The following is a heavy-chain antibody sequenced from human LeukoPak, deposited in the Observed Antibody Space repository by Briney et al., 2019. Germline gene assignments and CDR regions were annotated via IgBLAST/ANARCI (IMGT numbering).Heavy chain of an antibody. Sequence: GASVKVSCKASGYTFTGYNIHWVRQPPGQGLEWMGWINPNTGGTTFAQKFQGRVTMTRDTSISTAYMELSSLRSDDTAVYYCARALGMAVAGSAGYWGQGTLVTVSS. V-gene: IGHV1-2*02. J-gene: IGHJ4*02. D-gene: IGHD6-19*01. CDR1: GYTFTGYN. CDR2: INPNTGGT. CDR3: ARALGMAVAGSAGY.